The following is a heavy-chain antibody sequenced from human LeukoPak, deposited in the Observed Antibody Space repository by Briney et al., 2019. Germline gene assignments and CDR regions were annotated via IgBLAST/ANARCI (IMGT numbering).Heavy chain of an antibody. J-gene: IGHJ4*02. CDR1: GYTLTSYA. CDR2: INTGNGNT. CDR3: ARGGSRMTTFYIIDY. Sequence: GASVKVSCKASGYTLTSYAIHWVRRAPGQRPEWMGWINTGNGNTKYSQKFQGRVTITRDTSANTAYMELSSLRFEDTAVYYCARGGSRMTTFYIIDYWGQGTLVTVSS. V-gene: IGHV1-3*04. D-gene: IGHD4-11*01.